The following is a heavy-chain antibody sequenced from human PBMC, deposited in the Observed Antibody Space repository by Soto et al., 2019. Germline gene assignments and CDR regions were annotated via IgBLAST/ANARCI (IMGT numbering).Heavy chain of an antibody. CDR1: GFTLSSAW. CDR3: TTSPQWALTDYSARS. CDR2: IKSKPDGGTT. J-gene: IGHJ5*02. V-gene: IGHV3-15*07. D-gene: IGHD1-26*01. Sequence: EVQLVESGGGLVKPGGSLRLSCAVSGFTLSSAWMNWVRQAPGKGLEWVGRIKSKPDGGTTDYAAPVKARFTISLADSKNTLYLQMESLKTEDTAVYYCTTSPQWALTDYSARSWGQGTLVTVSS.